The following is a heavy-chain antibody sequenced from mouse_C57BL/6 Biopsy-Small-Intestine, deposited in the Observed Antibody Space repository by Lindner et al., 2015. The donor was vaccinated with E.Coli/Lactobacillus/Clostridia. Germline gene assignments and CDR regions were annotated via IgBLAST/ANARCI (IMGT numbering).Heavy chain of an antibody. Sequence: VQLQESGAELVRPGASVKLSCTASGFNIKDYYMHWVKQRPEQGLEWIGRIDPEDGDTEYAPKFQGKATMTADTSSNTAYLQLSSLTSEDTAVYYCTTRNSNPYYAMDYWGQGTSVTVSS. D-gene: IGHD2-5*01. CDR2: IDPEDGDT. V-gene: IGHV14-1*01. CDR3: TTRNSNPYYAMDY. CDR1: GFNIKDYY. J-gene: IGHJ4*01.